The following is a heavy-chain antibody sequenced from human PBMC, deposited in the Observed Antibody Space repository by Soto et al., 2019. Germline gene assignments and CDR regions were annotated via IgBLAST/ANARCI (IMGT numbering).Heavy chain of an antibody. D-gene: IGHD6-13*01. Sequence: PSETLSLTCTVSGGSISSGGYYWSWIRQHPGKGLEWIGYIYYSGSTYYNPSLKSRVTISVDTSKNQFSLKLSSVTAADTAVYYCARAGYSSSWYYMDVWGKGTTVTVSS. J-gene: IGHJ6*03. CDR3: ARAGYSSSWYYMDV. V-gene: IGHV4-31*03. CDR2: IYYSGST. CDR1: GGSISSGGYY.